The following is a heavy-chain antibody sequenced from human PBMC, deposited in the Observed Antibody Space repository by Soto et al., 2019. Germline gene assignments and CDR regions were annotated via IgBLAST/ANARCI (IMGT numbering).Heavy chain of an antibody. J-gene: IGHJ6*02. D-gene: IGHD2-2*01. Sequence: QVQLVQSGADVKKPGSSVKVSCKASGGTFSSYAISWVRQAPGQGLGWMGGIIPISDTTNYAQKFQGRVTITADESTSTAYMELSSLRSEDTAVYYCPRSQGSSTSLEIYYYYYYGMDVWGQGTTVTVSS. CDR2: IIPISDTT. CDR3: PRSQGSSTSLEIYYYYYYGMDV. CDR1: GGTFSSYA. V-gene: IGHV1-69*01.